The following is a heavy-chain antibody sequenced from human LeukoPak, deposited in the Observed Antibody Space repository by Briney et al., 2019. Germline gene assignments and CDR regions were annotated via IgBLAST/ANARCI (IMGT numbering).Heavy chain of an antibody. CDR1: GASISSYY. Sequence: SETLSLTCTVSGASISSYYWSWIRQPPGKGLEWIGYIYYSGSTNYNPSLKSRVTISVDTSKNQFSLKLSSVTAADTAVYYCARGQGYSYGYEWFDPWGQGTLVTVSS. J-gene: IGHJ5*02. V-gene: IGHV4-59*01. CDR3: ARGQGYSYGYEWFDP. CDR2: IYYSGST. D-gene: IGHD5-18*01.